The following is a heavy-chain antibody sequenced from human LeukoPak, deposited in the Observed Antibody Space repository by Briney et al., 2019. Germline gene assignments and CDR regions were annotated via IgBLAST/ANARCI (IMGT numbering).Heavy chain of an antibody. D-gene: IGHD6-19*01. J-gene: IGHJ6*03. CDR1: GGTFSSYA. Sequence: GASVKVSCKASGGTFSSYAISWVRQAPGQGLEWMGGIIPIFGTANYAQKFQGRVTITADESTSTAYMELSSLRSEDTAVYYCARGWRSGWYNYYYYYYMDVWGKGTTVTVSS. CDR2: IIPIFGTA. CDR3: ARGWRSGWYNYYYYYYMDV. V-gene: IGHV1-69*13.